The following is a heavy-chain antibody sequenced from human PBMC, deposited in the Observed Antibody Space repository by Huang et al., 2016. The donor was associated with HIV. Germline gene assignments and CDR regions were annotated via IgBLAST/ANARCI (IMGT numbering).Heavy chain of an antibody. CDR1: GYTLTELS. CDR3: AAGYDTYYDI. V-gene: IGHV1-24*01. CDR2: IAPEHGKT. J-gene: IGHJ3*02. Sequence: QVQLVQSGAELKKPGASVKVSCKVSGYTLTELSIHWVRQAPGKGLELKGGIAPEHGKTIDAKNIQGRVTMTEDTSTDTAYMERHSLRPEDTAVYYCAAGYDTYYDIWGQGTMVIASS. D-gene: IGHD2-21*01.